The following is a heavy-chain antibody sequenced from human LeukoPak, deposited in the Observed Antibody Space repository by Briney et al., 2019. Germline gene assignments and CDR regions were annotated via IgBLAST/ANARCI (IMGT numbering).Heavy chain of an antibody. CDR1: GYRFTSYW. J-gene: IGHJ6*03. V-gene: IGHV5-51*01. CDR2: IYPGDSDT. Sequence: GESLKISCKGSGYRFTSYWIGWVRQMPGKGLEWMGIIYPGDSDTRYSPSFQGQVTISADKSISTAYLQWSSLKASDTAMYYCARRTFDMNYYYYMDVWGKGTRSPSP. D-gene: IGHD2/OR15-2a*01. CDR3: ARRTFDMNYYYYMDV.